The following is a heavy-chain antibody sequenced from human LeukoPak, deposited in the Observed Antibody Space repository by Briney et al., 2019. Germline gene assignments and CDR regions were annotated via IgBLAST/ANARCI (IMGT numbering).Heavy chain of an antibody. V-gene: IGHV4-39*07. D-gene: IGHD6-19*01. CDR1: GGSVSSGSYY. CDR2: INHSGST. Sequence: NPSETLSLTCTVSGGSVSSGSYYWSWIRQPPGKGLEWIGEINHSGSTNYNPSLKSRVTISVDTSKNQFSLKLSSVTAADTAVYYCARDARGWRQFDYWGQGTLVTVSS. CDR3: ARDARGWRQFDY. J-gene: IGHJ4*02.